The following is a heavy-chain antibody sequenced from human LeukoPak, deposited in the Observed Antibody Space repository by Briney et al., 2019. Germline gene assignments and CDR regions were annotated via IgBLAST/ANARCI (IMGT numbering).Heavy chain of an antibody. CDR3: ARGGYYYDSSGYRTSWFDP. D-gene: IGHD3-22*01. Sequence: RTSETLSLTRAVYGGSFSGYYWSWIRQPPGKGLEWIGEINHSGSTNYNPSLKSRVTISVDTPKNQFSLKLSSVTAADTAVYYCARGGYYYDSSGYRTSWFDPWGQGTLVTVSS. V-gene: IGHV4-34*01. J-gene: IGHJ5*02. CDR1: GGSFSGYY. CDR2: INHSGST.